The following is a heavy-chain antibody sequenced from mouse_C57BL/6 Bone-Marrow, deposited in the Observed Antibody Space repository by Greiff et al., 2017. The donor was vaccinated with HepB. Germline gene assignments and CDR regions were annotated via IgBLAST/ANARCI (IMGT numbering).Heavy chain of an antibody. D-gene: IGHD1-1*01. CDR1: GFTFSDYY. CDR2: INYDGSST. Sequence: EVKVVESEGGLVQPGSSMKLSCTASGFTFSDYYMAWVRQVPEKGLEWVANINYDGSSTYYLDSLKSRFIISRDNAKNILYLQMSSLKSEDTATYYCAREYGAMDYWGQGTSVTVSS. V-gene: IGHV5-16*01. CDR3: AREYGAMDY. J-gene: IGHJ4*01.